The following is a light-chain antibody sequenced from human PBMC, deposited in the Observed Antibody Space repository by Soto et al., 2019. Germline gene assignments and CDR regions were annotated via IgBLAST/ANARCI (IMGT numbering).Light chain of an antibody. Sequence: QSALTQPASVSGSPGQSIAISCTGTSSDVGSYNLVSWYQQHPDKAPKLIIYEGSKRPSGVSNRFSGSKSGNTASLTISGLQAEDEADYYCCSYARSSTLVFGGGTKLTVL. J-gene: IGLJ2*01. CDR2: EGS. CDR1: SSDVGSYNL. V-gene: IGLV2-23*01. CDR3: CSYARSSTLV.